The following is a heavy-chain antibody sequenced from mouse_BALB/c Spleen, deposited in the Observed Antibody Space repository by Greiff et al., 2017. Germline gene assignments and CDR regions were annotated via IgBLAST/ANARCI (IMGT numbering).Heavy chain of an antibody. CDR3: ASSSAMDY. J-gene: IGHJ4*01. V-gene: IGHV7-3*02. CDR1: GFTFTDYY. Sequence: EVKVVESGGGLVQPGGSLRLSCATSGFTFTDYYMSWVRQPPGKALEWLGFIRNKANGYTTEYSASVKGRFTISRDNSQSILYLQMNTLRAEDSATYYCASSSAMDYWGQGTAVTVSS. CDR2: IRNKANGYTT.